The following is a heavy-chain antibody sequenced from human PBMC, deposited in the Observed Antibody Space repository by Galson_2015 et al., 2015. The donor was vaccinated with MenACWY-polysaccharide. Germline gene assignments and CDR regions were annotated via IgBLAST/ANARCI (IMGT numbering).Heavy chain of an antibody. J-gene: IGHJ4*02. V-gene: IGHV3-23*01. Sequence: SLRLSCAASGFTFNNFAMSWVRQAPGKGLEWVSAVSGNGDNTYYADSVRGRFTISRDTSRNTLYLQMRSLRADDTALYYCARAEIRDVVPTARFSPAPDYWGQGTLVTVSS. CDR2: VSGNGDNT. D-gene: IGHD3-3*01. CDR1: GFTFNNFA. CDR3: ARAEIRDVVPTARFSPAPDY.